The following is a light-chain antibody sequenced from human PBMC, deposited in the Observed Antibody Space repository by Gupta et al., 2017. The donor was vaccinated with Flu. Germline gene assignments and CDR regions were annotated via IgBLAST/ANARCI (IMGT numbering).Light chain of an antibody. J-gene: IGLJ3*02. V-gene: IGLV1-51*02. Sequence: GSSSDIERNYVSWYQQFPGTAPRLLIFENDKRPSGIPDRFSGFKSDTSATLSIAGLQTEDEAEYYCGTWDRTFSALFGGGTKVTVL. CDR2: END. CDR3: GTWDRTFSAL. CDR1: SSDIERNY.